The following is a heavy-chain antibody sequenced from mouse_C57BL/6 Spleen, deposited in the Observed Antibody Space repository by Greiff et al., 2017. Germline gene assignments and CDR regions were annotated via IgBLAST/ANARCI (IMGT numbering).Heavy chain of an antibody. Sequence: VQLQQSGAELVRPGASVTLSCKASGYTFTDYEMHWVKQTPVHGLEWIGAIDPETGGTAYNQKFKGKAILTADKSSSTAYMELRSLTSEDSAVYYCTRGLLRAMDYWGQGTSVTVSS. D-gene: IGHD1-1*01. CDR1: GYTFTDYE. J-gene: IGHJ4*01. CDR3: TRGLLRAMDY. V-gene: IGHV1-15*01. CDR2: IDPETGGT.